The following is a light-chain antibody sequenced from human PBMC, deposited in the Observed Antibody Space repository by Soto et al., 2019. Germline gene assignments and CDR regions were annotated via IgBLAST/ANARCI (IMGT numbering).Light chain of an antibody. Sequence: QSALTQPASVSGSPGQSITISCTGTSSDVGGYNYVSWYQQHPGKAPTLMIYDVSNQPSGVSNRFSGSKSGNTASLTISGLQAEDEADYYCSSYTSSSTRVFGTGTKVTVL. CDR3: SSYTSSSTRV. CDR1: SSDVGGYNY. J-gene: IGLJ1*01. CDR2: DVS. V-gene: IGLV2-14*01.